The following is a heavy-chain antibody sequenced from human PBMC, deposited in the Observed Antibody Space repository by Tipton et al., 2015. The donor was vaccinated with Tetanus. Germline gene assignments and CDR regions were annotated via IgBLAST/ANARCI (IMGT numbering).Heavy chain of an antibody. J-gene: IGHJ4*02. CDR1: GGSISSSSYY. V-gene: IGHV4-39*01. D-gene: IGHD6-13*01. CDR2: IYYSGST. Sequence: TLSLTCTVSGGSISSSSYYWGWIRQPPGKGLEWIGSIYYSGSTYYNPSLKSRVTISVDTSKNQFSLKLSSVTAADTAVYYCASSSSWGPFDYWGQGTLVTVSS. CDR3: ASSSSWGPFDY.